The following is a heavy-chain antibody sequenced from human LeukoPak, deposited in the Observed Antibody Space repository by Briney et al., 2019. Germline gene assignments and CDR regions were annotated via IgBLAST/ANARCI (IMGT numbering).Heavy chain of an antibody. J-gene: IGHJ3*02. Sequence: PGGSLRLSCAASGFTFSSYAMSWVRQAPGKGLEWVSAISGSGGSTYYADSEKGRFTISRDNSKNTLYLQMNSLRAEDTAVYYCAEDSLSELNWNYELDAFDIWGQGTMVTVSS. CDR3: AEDSLSELNWNYELDAFDI. D-gene: IGHD1-7*01. V-gene: IGHV3-23*01. CDR2: ISGSGGST. CDR1: GFTFSSYA.